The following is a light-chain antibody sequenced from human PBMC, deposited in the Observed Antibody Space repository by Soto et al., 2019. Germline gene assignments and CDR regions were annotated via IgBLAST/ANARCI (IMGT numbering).Light chain of an antibody. J-gene: IGKJ4*01. Sequence: DIQMTQSPSSLSASVGDRVAITCRASQTIKNYLNWYQQKPGKAPKLLIYAASSLQSGVPSRFSGSGSGTDFTLTISSLQPEDFATYYCQQSYSTPLTFGGGTNVDIK. CDR2: AAS. V-gene: IGKV1-39*01. CDR3: QQSYSTPLT. CDR1: QTIKNY.